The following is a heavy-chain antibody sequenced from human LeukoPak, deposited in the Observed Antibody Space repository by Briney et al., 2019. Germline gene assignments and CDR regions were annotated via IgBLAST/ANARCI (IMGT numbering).Heavy chain of an antibody. Sequence: SETLSLTCTVSGGSISSYYWSWIRQPPGKGLEWIGYIYYSGSTNYNPSLKSRVTISVDTSKNQFSLKLSSVTAADTAVYYCARDRGGKPGRSFDYWGQGTLVTVSS. CDR3: ARDRGGKPGRSFDY. CDR1: GGSISSYY. D-gene: IGHD4-23*01. J-gene: IGHJ4*02. V-gene: IGHV4-59*01. CDR2: IYYSGST.